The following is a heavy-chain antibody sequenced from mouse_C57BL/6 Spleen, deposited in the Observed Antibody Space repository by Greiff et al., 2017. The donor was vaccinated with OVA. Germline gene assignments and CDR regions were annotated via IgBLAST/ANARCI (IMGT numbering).Heavy chain of an antibody. CDR2: ISYDGSN. CDR3: ARGGDSSGYVYAMDY. Sequence: ESGPGLVKPSQSLSLTCSVTGYSITSGYYWTWIRQFPGNKLEWMGYISYDGSNNYNPSLKNRISITRDTSKNQFFLKLNSVTTEDTATYYCARGGDSSGYVYAMDYWGQGTSVTVSS. CDR1: GYSITSGYY. V-gene: IGHV3-6*01. D-gene: IGHD3-2*02. J-gene: IGHJ4*01.